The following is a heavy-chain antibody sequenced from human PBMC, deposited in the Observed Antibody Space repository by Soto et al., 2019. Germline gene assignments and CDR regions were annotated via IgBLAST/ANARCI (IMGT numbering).Heavy chain of an antibody. J-gene: IGHJ4*02. D-gene: IGHD3-16*02. CDR2: ISGSGGST. V-gene: IGHV3-23*01. Sequence: GGSLRLSCAACGFTFSIYAMSWVRQAPGKGLEWVSAISGSGGSTYYADSVKGRFTISRDNSKNTLYLQMNSLRAEDTAVYYCAKDYRNRGYFDYWGQGTLVTVSS. CDR3: AKDYRNRGYFDY. CDR1: GFTFSIYA.